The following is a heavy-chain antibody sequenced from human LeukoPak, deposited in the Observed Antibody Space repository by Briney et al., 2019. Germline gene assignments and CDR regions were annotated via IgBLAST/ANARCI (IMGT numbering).Heavy chain of an antibody. CDR2: ISYDGSNK. V-gene: IGHV3-30*04. D-gene: IGHD1-7*01. CDR1: GFTFSSYA. J-gene: IGHJ4*02. CDR3: AKAETTSGYF. Sequence: GGSLRLSCAASGFTFSSYAMHWVRQAPGKGLEWVAVISYDGSNKYYADSVKGRFTISRDNSKNTLYLQMDSLRAEDTAVYYCAKAETTSGYFGGQRTLVTVSS.